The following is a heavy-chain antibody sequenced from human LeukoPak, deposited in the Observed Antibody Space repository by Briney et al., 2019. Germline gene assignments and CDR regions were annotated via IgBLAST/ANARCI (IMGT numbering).Heavy chain of an antibody. CDR1: GRTVSSYV. D-gene: IGHD3-10*01. V-gene: IGHV3-23*01. CDR3: AKYTSGTSYRGLDQ. J-gene: IGHJ4*02. CDR2: IIGSVVNK. Sequence: GGSLRLSCGAPGRTVSSYVMSGVRQARGKGLEGVATIIGSVVNKYYADSVKGRFTISRDDSKNTVYLQMNSLRAEDTAVYSCAKYTSGTSYRGLDQWGQGTLVTVSS.